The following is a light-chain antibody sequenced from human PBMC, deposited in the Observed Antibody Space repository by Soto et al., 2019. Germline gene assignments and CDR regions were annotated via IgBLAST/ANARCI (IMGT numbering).Light chain of an antibody. CDR1: PSVSNNY. CDR2: GAS. J-gene: IGKJ1*01. V-gene: IGKV3-20*01. Sequence: PSPSVSNNYLAWYQQKPGQAPRLLIYGASNRATGIPDRFSGSGSGTDFTLTISRLEPEDFAVYYCQQYGSSGTFGQGTKVDIK. CDR3: QQYGSSGT.